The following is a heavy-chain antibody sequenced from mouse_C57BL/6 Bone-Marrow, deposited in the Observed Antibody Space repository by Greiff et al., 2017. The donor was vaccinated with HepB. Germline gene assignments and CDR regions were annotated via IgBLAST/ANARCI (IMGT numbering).Heavy chain of an antibody. CDR2: IDPETGGT. V-gene: IGHV1-15*01. J-gene: IGHJ4*01. Sequence: QVQLQQSGTELVRPGASVTLSCKASGYTFTDYEMHWVKQTPVHGLEWIGAIDPETGGTAYNQKFKGKAILTADKSSSTAYMELRSLTSEDSAVYYYTRSVLIYAMDYWGQGTSVTVSS. CDR3: TRSVLIYAMDY. CDR1: GYTFTDYE.